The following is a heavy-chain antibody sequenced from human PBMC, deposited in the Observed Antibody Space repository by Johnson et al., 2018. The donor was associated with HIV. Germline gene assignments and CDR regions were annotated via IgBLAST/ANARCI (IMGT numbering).Heavy chain of an antibody. J-gene: IGHJ3*02. CDR2: IRYDGSNK. CDR3: ATAARLFDAFDI. D-gene: IGHD6-6*01. Sequence: QVQLVESGGGVVQPGGSLRLSCAASGFTFSSYGMHWVRQAPGKGLEWVAFIRYDGSNKYYADSVKGRFTISRDNSKNTLYLQMNSLRAEDTAVYYCATAARLFDAFDIWGRGTMVTVSS. V-gene: IGHV3-30*02. CDR1: GFTFSSYG.